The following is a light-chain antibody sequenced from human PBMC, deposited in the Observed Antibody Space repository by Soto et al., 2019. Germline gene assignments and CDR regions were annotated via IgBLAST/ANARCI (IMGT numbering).Light chain of an antibody. CDR1: SGSIASNY. V-gene: IGLV6-57*04. CDR2: EDN. Sequence: NFMLTQPNSVSESPGKTVTISCTRSSGSIASNYVQWYQQRPGSAPTTVIYEDNQRPSGVPDRFSGSIDSSSNSASLTISGLKTEDDADYYCQSYDSSNVVFGGGTKLTVL. J-gene: IGLJ2*01. CDR3: QSYDSSNVV.